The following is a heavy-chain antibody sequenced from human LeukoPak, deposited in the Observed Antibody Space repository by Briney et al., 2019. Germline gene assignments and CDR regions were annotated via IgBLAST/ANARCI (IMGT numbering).Heavy chain of an antibody. CDR2: INHSGST. CDR3: AREAPYGSGTHNYYYYMDV. CDR1: GGSFSGYH. J-gene: IGHJ6*03. Sequence: SETLSLTCAVYGGSFSGYHWSWIRQPPGKGLEWIGEINHSGSTNYNPSLKSRVTISVDTSKNQFSLKLSSVTAADTAVYYCAREAPYGSGTHNYYYYMDVWGKGTTVTISS. V-gene: IGHV4-34*01. D-gene: IGHD3-10*01.